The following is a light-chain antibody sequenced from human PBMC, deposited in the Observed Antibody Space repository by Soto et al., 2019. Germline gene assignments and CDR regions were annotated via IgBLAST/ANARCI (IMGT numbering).Light chain of an antibody. CDR2: KIS. CDR1: QSLVHSYVNTY. V-gene: IGKV2-24*01. CDR3: VQGKRAPWA. Sequence: DIVMTQPPLSSPVTLGQPASISCRSSQSLVHSYVNTYLSWLQQRPGQPPTLLVSKISDRFSGVPDRLVGGGAAADFTVTISRVEVEDGGVYYWVQGKRAPWAFGQGTKVEI. J-gene: IGKJ1*01.